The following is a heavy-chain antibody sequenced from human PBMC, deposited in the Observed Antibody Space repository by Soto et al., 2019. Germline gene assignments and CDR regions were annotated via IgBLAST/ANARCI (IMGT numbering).Heavy chain of an antibody. Sequence: QVQLVQSGAEVKKPGASVKVSCKASGYTFTSYYMHWVRQAPGQGLEWMGIINPSGGSTSYAQKFKGRVTMSGDTSTSTVYMELSSLRSEDTAVYDCARDLPYSNFHILTVLYGMDVWGRGTTVTVSS. D-gene: IGHD4-4*01. V-gene: IGHV1-46*01. CDR1: GYTFTSYY. J-gene: IGHJ6*02. CDR2: INPSGGST. CDR3: ARDLPYSNFHILTVLYGMDV.